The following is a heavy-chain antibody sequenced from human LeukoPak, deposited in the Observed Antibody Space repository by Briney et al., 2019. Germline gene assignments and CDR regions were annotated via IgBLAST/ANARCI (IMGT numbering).Heavy chain of an antibody. CDR1: GFTFSSYA. V-gene: IGHV3-64D*09. CDR2: ISSNGGST. D-gene: IGHD6-13*01. J-gene: IGHJ4*02. Sequence: GGSLRLSCSASGFTFSSYAMHWVRQAPGKGLEYVSAISSNGGSTYYADSVKGRFTISRDNSKNTLYLQMSSLRAEDTAVYYCAKGLGLAAALEDFDYWGQGTLVTVSS. CDR3: AKGLGLAAALEDFDY.